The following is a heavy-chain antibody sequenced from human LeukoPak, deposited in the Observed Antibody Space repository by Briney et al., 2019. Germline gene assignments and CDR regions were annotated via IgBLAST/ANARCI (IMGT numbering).Heavy chain of an antibody. CDR3: VGPKD. CDR2: IKRDGSDQ. J-gene: IGHJ4*02. CDR1: GFTFSDYW. V-gene: IGHV3-7*01. Sequence: GGSLRLSCAASGFTFSDYWMNWVRQTPGKGLEWVANIKRDGSDQNYVASVKGRFTISRDNAKNSLYLQMNSLRAEDTAMYYCVGPKDWGQGTLVTVSS.